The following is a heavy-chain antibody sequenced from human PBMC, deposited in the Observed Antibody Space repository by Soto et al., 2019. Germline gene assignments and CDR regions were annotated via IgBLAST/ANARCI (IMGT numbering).Heavy chain of an antibody. V-gene: IGHV1-3*01. D-gene: IGHD2-2*01. Sequence: QVPLVQSGAEVKKPGASVKVSCKASGYTFTGYAIHWVRQAPGQRLEWMGWINGGNGGTKYSQKFQGRVTITRDTSASTAYMELTSLGSEDTALYHCARGYCSSTSCQYYFDFWGQGTLVTVSS. CDR1: GYTFTGYA. J-gene: IGHJ4*02. CDR2: INGGNGGT. CDR3: ARGYCSSTSCQYYFDF.